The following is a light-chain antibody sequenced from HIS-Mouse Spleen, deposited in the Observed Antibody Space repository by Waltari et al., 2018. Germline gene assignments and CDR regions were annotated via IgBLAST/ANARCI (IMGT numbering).Light chain of an antibody. CDR1: ALPNKY. Sequence: SYELTQPPSVSVSPGQTARITCSGDALPNKYAYSYQQKSGQAPVLGIYEDSKRPSGIPERFSGSSSGTMATLTISGAQVEDEADYYCYSTDSSGNHRVFGGGTKLTVL. CDR2: EDS. CDR3: YSTDSSGNHRV. V-gene: IGLV3-10*01. J-gene: IGLJ2*01.